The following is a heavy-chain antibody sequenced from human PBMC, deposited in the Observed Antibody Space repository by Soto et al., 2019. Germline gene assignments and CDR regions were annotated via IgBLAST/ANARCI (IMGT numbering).Heavy chain of an antibody. CDR2: ISGSGGST. Sequence: EVQLLESGGGLVQPGGSLRLSCAASGFTFSSYAMSWVRQAPGKGLEWVSAISGSGGSTYYADSVKGRFTISRDNSKNTLYLQMNSLRAEDTAVYYCAKGGAIVVVPAAMPFDYWGPGTLVTVSS. CDR3: AKGGAIVVVPAAMPFDY. D-gene: IGHD2-2*01. CDR1: GFTFSSYA. J-gene: IGHJ4*02. V-gene: IGHV3-23*01.